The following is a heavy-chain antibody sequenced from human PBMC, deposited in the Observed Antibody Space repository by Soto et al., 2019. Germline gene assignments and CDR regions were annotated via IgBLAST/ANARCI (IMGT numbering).Heavy chain of an antibody. V-gene: IGHV3-48*03. CDR2: ISSSGSTI. CDR1: GFTFSSYE. D-gene: IGHD3-22*01. Sequence: GGSMRLSCAASGFTFSSYEMNWVRQAPGKGLEWVSYISSSGSTIYYADSVKGRFTISRDNAKNSLYLQMNSLRAEDTAVYYCAREYRGWDSRGYSQDACDIWGQGTMVTVS. CDR3: AREYRGWDSRGYSQDACDI. J-gene: IGHJ3*02.